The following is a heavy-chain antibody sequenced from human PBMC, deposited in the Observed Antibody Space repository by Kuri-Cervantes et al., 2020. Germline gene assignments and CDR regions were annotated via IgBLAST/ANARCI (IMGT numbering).Heavy chain of an antibody. CDR2: TNSDETII. D-gene: IGHD4-17*01. V-gene: IGHV3-74*01. J-gene: IGHJ4*02. CDR3: AKGKDYGDGYFDY. Sequence: GGSLRLSCAASGFTFSSYSMNWVRQAPGKGLVWVARTNSDETIISYAESVKGRFTISRDNSKNTLYLQMNSLRAEDTAVYYCAKGKDYGDGYFDYWGQGTLVTVSS. CDR1: GFTFSSYS.